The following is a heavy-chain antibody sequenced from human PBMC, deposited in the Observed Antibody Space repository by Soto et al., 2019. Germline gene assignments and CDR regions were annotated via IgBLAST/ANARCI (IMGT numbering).Heavy chain of an antibody. Sequence: ASVKVSCKASGYTFTGYYMHWVRQAPGQGLEWTGWINPNSGGTNYAQKFQGWVTMTRDTSISTAYMELSRLRSDDTAVYYCARGYCSSTSCLGAARNYYGMDVWGQGTTVTVSS. J-gene: IGHJ6*02. CDR3: ARGYCSSTSCLGAARNYYGMDV. D-gene: IGHD2-2*01. CDR2: INPNSGGT. CDR1: GYTFTGYY. V-gene: IGHV1-2*04.